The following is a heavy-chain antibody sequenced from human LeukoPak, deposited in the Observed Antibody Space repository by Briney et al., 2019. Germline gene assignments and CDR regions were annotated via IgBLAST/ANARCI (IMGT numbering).Heavy chain of an antibody. CDR1: GFTFTSYS. CDR3: ARVRGGRSWYYYGMDV. J-gene: IGHJ6*02. V-gene: IGHV3-23*01. CDR2: TSDRGDYT. Sequence: GGSLRLSCAASGFTFTSYSMSWVRQAPGKGLEWVSGTSDRGDYTYYADSVKGRFTISRDNSKDRLYLQMNSLRPEDTAMYYCARVRGGRSWYYYGMDVWGRGTTVTVSS. D-gene: IGHD3-16*01.